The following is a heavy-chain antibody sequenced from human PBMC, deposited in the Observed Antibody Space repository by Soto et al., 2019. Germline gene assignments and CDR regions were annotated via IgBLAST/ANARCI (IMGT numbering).Heavy chain of an antibody. CDR3: ARDQGYCSSTSCYVSAY. D-gene: IGHD2-2*01. CDR2: ISAYNGNT. J-gene: IGHJ4*02. CDR1: GYTFTSYG. Sequence: VASVKVSCKASGYTFTSYGISWVRQAPGQGLEWMGWISAYNGNTNYAQKLQGRVTMTTDTSTSTAYMELRSLRSDDTAVYYCARDQGYCSSTSCYVSAYWGQGTLVTVSS. V-gene: IGHV1-18*01.